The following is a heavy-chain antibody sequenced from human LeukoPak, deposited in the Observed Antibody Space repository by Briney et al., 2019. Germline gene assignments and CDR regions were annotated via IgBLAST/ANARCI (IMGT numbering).Heavy chain of an antibody. J-gene: IGHJ4*02. CDR3: ARDFFPSIVKSAPLDY. CDR2: ISAYNGNT. V-gene: IGHV1-18*01. Sequence: ASVKVSCKASGYTFTSYGISWVRQAPGQGLEWMGWISAYNGNTNYAQKLQGRVTMTTDTSTSTAYMELRSLRSDDTAVYYCARDFFPSIVKSAPLDYWGQGTLVTVSS. D-gene: IGHD3-16*02. CDR1: GYTFTSYG.